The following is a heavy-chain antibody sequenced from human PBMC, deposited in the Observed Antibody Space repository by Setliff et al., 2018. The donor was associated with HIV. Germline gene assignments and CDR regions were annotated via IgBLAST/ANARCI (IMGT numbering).Heavy chain of an antibody. CDR3: AVGDYVWGSYRLDF. J-gene: IGHJ4*02. D-gene: IGHD3-16*02. V-gene: IGHV1-69*13. CDR1: GGTFSNYA. Sequence: GPPVKVSCKASGGTFSNYAFSWVRLAPGQGLEWMGGIIPVFDTTNYEKKFRDRVTITADESTSTVYLELISLRSEDTAVYYCAVGDYVWGSYRLDFWGQGTLVTVSS. CDR2: IIPVFDTT.